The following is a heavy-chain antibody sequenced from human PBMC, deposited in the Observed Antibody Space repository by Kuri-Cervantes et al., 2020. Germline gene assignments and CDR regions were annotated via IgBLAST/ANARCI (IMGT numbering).Heavy chain of an antibody. J-gene: IGHJ4*02. CDR3: ARARSGAIPGRGIMYFDY. CDR1: GYTFTDYD. CDR2: MNPKSGIT. V-gene: IGHV1-8*02. D-gene: IGHD3-10*01. Sequence: ASVKVSCKTSGYTFTDYDINWVRQATGQGLEWMGWMNPKSGITGYAQKFQGRVTMTRDTSISTAYMELSSLRSEDTAVYYCARARSGAIPGRGIMYFDYWGQGTLVTVSS.